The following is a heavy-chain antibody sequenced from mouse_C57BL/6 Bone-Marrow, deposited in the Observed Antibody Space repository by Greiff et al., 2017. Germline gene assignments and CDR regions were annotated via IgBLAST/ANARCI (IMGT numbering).Heavy chain of an antibody. V-gene: IGHV1-64*01. CDR1: GYTFTSYW. CDR3: ARSRGAYYYGLDY. CDR2: IHPNSGST. Sequence: VQLQQPGAELVKPGASVKLSCKASGYTFTSYWMHWVKQRPGQGLEWIGMIHPNSGSTNYNEKFKSKATLTVDKSSSTAYMQLSSLTSEDSAVYYCARSRGAYYYGLDYWGQGTLSQSPQ. D-gene: IGHD1-1*01. J-gene: IGHJ2*01.